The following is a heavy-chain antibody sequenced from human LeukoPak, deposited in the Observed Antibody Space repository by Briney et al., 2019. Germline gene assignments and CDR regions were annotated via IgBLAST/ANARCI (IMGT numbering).Heavy chain of an antibody. CDR1: GFTFSIYA. CDR3: AKLDSGSYSDY. CDR2: ISNSGYGK. V-gene: IGHV3-23*01. J-gene: IGHJ4*02. D-gene: IGHD1-26*01. Sequence: GGSLRLSCAPSGFTFSIYAMNWVRQAPGKGLEWVSAISNSGYGKYYADSVKGRFTISRDNSKNTLYLQMNSLRAEDTAVYYCAKLDSGSYSDYWGQGTLVTVSS.